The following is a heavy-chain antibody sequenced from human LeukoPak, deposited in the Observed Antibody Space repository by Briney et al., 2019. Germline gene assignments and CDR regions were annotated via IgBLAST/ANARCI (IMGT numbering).Heavy chain of an antibody. V-gene: IGHV1-8*01. D-gene: IGHD2-2*02. CDR1: GYTFTSYD. CDR3: AGSPAPKDCSSTSCYRYYYYGMDV. Sequence: ASVKVSCKASGYTFTSYDTNWVRQATGQGLEWMGWMNPNSGNTGYAQKFQGRVTMTRSTSISTAYMELSSLRSEDTAVYYCAGSPAPKDCSSTSCYRYYYYGMDVWGQGTTVTVSS. J-gene: IGHJ6*02. CDR2: MNPNSGNT.